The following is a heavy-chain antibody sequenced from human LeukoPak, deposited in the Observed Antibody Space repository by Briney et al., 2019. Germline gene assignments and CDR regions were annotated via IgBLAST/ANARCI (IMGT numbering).Heavy chain of an antibody. D-gene: IGHD2-2*01. CDR1: GFTFDDYG. CDR3: AREDCSSTSCYLNDYYYYMDV. CDR2: INWNGGST. V-gene: IGHV3-20*04. Sequence: GGSLRLSCAASGFTFDDYGMSWVRQAPGKGLEWVSGINWNGGSTGYADSVKGRLTISRDNAKSSLYLQMNSLRAEDTALYYCAREDCSSTSCYLNDYYYYMDVWGKGTTVTVSS. J-gene: IGHJ6*03.